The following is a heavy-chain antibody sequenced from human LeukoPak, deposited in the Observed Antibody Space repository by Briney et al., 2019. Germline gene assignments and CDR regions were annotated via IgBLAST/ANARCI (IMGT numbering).Heavy chain of an antibody. CDR2: IYTSGST. Sequence: SQTLSLTCTVSGGSISSGSYYWSWSRQPAGKGLEWIGRIYTSGSTNYNPSLKSRVTISVDTSKNQFSLRLSSVTAADTAVYYCAREGYSSGWYKTDYWGRGTLVTVSS. V-gene: IGHV4-61*02. CDR3: AREGYSSGWYKTDY. CDR1: GGSISSGSYY. D-gene: IGHD6-19*01. J-gene: IGHJ4*02.